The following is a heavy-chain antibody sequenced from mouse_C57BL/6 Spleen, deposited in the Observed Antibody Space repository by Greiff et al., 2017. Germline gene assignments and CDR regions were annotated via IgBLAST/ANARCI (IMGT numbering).Heavy chain of an antibody. J-gene: IGHJ3*01. CDR2: INPGSGGT. V-gene: IGHV1-54*01. D-gene: IGHD2-1*01. CDR1: GYAFTNYF. Sequence: VQLQQSGAELVRPGTSVKVSCKASGYAFTNYFIDWVKQRPGQGLEWIGVINPGSGGTNYNEKFKGKATLTADKSSSTAYMQLSSLTSEDSAVYFCARSGYGNYFAYWGQGTLVTVSA. CDR3: ARSGYGNYFAY.